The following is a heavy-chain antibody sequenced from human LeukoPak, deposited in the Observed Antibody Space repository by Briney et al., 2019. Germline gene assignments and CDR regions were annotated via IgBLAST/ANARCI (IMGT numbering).Heavy chain of an antibody. J-gene: IGHJ4*02. Sequence: SETLSLTCTVSGGSISSSSYSWGWIRQPPGKGLEWIGSISSYSGSTYYNPSLKSRVTISVDTSKNQFSLKLNSVIAADTAIYFCARQVKEYFDWLPRGYFDSWGQGVLVSVSS. CDR1: GGSISSSSYS. CDR2: ISSYSGST. V-gene: IGHV4-39*01. CDR3: ARQVKEYFDWLPRGYFDS. D-gene: IGHD3-9*01.